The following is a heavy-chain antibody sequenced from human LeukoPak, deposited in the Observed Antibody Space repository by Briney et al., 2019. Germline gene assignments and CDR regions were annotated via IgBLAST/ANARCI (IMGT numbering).Heavy chain of an antibody. CDR1: GFTFSSTA. CDR3: AKKAFGGYYYLDY. CDR2: ISGSSDGT. D-gene: IGHD1-26*01. J-gene: IGHJ4*02. Sequence: GGSLRLSCAAPGFTFSSTAMSWVRQTPGKGLEWVSTISGSSDGTYYADSVRGRFTISRDSSQNTLYLQTYSLRVEDTAVYYCAKKAFGGYYYLDYWGQGTLVTVSS. V-gene: IGHV3-23*01.